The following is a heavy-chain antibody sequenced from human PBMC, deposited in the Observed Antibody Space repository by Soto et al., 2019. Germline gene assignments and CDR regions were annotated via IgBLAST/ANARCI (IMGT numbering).Heavy chain of an antibody. Sequence: ASVKVSCKAPGYTFTSHGISWVRQDPGQRHEWKGWISAYNGNTNYAQKLQGRVTMTTETSTSTDYMELRSLRSDYTAVYYCERENHEFWSGHDYWGQGTLGTV. J-gene: IGHJ4*02. D-gene: IGHD3-3*01. CDR2: ISAYNGNT. CDR3: ERENHEFWSGHDY. CDR1: GYTFTSHG. V-gene: IGHV1-18*01.